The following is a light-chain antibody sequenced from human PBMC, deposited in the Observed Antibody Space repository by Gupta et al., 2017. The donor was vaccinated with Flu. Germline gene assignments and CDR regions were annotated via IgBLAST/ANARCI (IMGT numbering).Light chain of an antibody. CDR2: GVS. Sequence: TRTTSSIGGSNDVIWYHPPPAQTPNLLFYGVSSRHSGAPDRFSGSKSAATATVTTTGVQAEVEADYYFPSETTTSNRVVFGGGTKLTVL. V-gene: IGLV2-14*04. J-gene: IGLJ2*01. CDR1: TSSIGGSND. CDR3: PSETTTSNRVV.